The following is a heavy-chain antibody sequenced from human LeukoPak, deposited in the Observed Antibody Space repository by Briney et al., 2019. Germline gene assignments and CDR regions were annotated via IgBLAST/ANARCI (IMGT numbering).Heavy chain of an antibody. CDR1: GGSISTYY. CDR3: ARGGGYASPIGY. Sequence: NASETLSLTCTLSGGSISTYYWSWIRQPPGKGLEWIGYIYHSGSTNYNPSLKSRVTISVDTSKNQFSLKLSSVTAADTAVYYCARGGGYASPIGYWGQGALVTASS. CDR2: IYHSGST. D-gene: IGHD5-12*01. J-gene: IGHJ4*02. V-gene: IGHV4-59*01.